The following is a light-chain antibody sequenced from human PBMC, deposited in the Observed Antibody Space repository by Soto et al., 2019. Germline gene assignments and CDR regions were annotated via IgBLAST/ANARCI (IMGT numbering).Light chain of an antibody. CDR3: AAWDDSLNGHVV. CDR2: RNN. J-gene: IGLJ2*01. CDR1: NSNIGSNA. Sequence: QSALTQPPSASGTPGQRVTVSCSGSNSNIGSNAVNWYQQIPGTAPKLLIYRNNQRPSGVPDRFSGSKTGTSASLAISGLQSEDEADYYCAAWDDSLNGHVVFGGGTKLTVL. V-gene: IGLV1-44*01.